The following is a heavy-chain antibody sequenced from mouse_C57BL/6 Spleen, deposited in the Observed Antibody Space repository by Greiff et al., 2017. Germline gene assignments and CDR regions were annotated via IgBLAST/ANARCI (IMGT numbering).Heavy chain of an antibody. CDR1: GYSFTGYY. CDR3: AREEFTTPSAWFAY. V-gene: IGHV1-43*01. J-gene: IGHJ3*01. Sequence: DVKLQESGPELVKPGASVKISCKASGYSFTGYYMHWVKQSSEKSLEWIGEINPSTGGTSYNQKFKGKATLTVDKSSSTAYMQLKSLTSEDSAVYYCAREEFTTPSAWFAYWGQGTLVTVSA. CDR2: INPSTGGT. D-gene: IGHD1-1*01.